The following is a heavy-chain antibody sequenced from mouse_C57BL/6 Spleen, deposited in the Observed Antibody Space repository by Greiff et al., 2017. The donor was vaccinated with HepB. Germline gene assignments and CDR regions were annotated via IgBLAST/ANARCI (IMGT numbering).Heavy chain of an antibody. Sequence: EVQLQQSVAELVRPGASVKLSCTASGFNIKNTYMPWVKRRPEQGLEWIGRIDPANGNTKYAPKFQGKATITADTSSNTAYLQLRSLTSEDTAIYCCARGDSNYFDYWGQGTTLTVSS. J-gene: IGHJ2*01. CDR2: IDPANGNT. CDR3: ARGDSNYFDY. CDR1: GFNIKNTY. V-gene: IGHV14-3*01. D-gene: IGHD3-3*01.